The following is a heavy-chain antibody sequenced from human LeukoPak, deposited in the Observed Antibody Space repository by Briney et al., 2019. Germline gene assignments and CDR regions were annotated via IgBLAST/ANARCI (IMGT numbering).Heavy chain of an antibody. J-gene: IGHJ5*02. V-gene: IGHV4-39*01. CDR2: IYYSGST. CDR3: ARQMYCSSTSCHLGWFDP. CDR1: GGSISSGGYY. Sequence: SQTLSLTCTVSGGSISSGGYYWSWIRQPPGKGLEWIGCIYYSGSTYYNPSLKSRVTISVGTSKNQFSLKLSSVTAADTAVYYCARQMYCSSTSCHLGWFDPWGQGTLVTVSS. D-gene: IGHD2-2*01.